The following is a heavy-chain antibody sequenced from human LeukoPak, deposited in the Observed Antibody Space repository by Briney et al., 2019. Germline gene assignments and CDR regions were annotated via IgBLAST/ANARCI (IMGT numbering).Heavy chain of an antibody. CDR3: ARDVVWFGELLRGDFDY. Sequence: ASVKVSCKASGYTFTSYDINWVRQATGQGLEWMGWMNPNSGNTGYAQKFQGRVTMTRDTSISTAYMELSRLRSDDTAVYYCARDVVWFGELLRGDFDYWGQGTLVTVSS. J-gene: IGHJ4*02. D-gene: IGHD3-10*01. CDR1: GYTFTSYD. CDR2: MNPNSGNT. V-gene: IGHV1-8*02.